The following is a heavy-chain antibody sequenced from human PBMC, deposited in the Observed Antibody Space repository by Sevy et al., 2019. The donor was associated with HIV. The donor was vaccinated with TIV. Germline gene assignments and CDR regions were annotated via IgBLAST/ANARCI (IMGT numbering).Heavy chain of an antibody. D-gene: IGHD3-3*01. Sequence: ASVKVSCKASGYTISTYYMHWVRQAPGQGLEWMGIINPSGGSTDYAQTFQGRVSMTRDTSTSTVYMELSSLRSEDTAVYYCAREEWLKFFDYWGQGTLVTVSS. V-gene: IGHV1-46*01. CDR1: GYTISTYY. CDR2: INPSGGST. J-gene: IGHJ4*02. CDR3: AREEWLKFFDY.